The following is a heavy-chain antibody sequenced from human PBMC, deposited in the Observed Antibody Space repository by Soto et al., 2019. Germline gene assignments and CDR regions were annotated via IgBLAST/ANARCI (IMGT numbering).Heavy chain of an antibody. CDR2: AHPSGDT. D-gene: IGHD2-2*01. CDR3: ARVRAGCSTSSCYFED. CDR1: GGSISTNTW. J-gene: IGHJ4*02. Sequence: QVQLQGSGPGLVKPSGTLSLTCTVSGGSISTNTWWNWVRQSPEKGLEWIGEAHPSGDTNYHPSLKSRVTISLDRSNNQFSLRLTSVTAADTAVYFCARVRAGCSTSSCYFEDWGQGTLVTVSS. V-gene: IGHV4-4*02.